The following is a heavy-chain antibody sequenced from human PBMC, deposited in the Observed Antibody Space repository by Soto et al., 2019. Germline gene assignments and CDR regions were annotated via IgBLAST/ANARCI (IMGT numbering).Heavy chain of an antibody. CDR3: ARHRYAFSANVDY. V-gene: IGHV3-53*02. Sequence: EVQLVETGGGLIQPGGSLRLSCAVSGFTVSTNYMSWVRQAPGKGLEWVSALYSGGSTYYADSVKGRFTISRDNSKNTLHLQMNSLRAEDTALYYCARHRYAFSANVDYWGQGTLVTASS. D-gene: IGHD3-3*02. J-gene: IGHJ4*02. CDR1: GFTVSTNY. CDR2: LYSGGST.